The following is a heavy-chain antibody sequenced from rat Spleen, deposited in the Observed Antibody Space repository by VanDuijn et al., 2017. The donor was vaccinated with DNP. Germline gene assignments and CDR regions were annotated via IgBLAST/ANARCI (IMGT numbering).Heavy chain of an antibody. Sequence: EVQLVESGGGLVQPGRSMKLSCAVSGLTFSDYYMAWVRQAPAKGLEWVATISYNGGTPYYRDSVKGRFSISRDNAKNTQYLQMDSLRSEDTATYYCAGRPPPTRGPFDYWGQGVTVTVSS. V-gene: IGHV5-20*01. CDR1: GLTFSDYY. D-gene: IGHD1-4*01. J-gene: IGHJ2*01. CDR3: AGRPPPTRGPFDY. CDR2: ISYNGGTP.